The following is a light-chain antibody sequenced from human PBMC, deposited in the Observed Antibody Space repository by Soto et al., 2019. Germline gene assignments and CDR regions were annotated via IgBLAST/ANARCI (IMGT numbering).Light chain of an antibody. CDR2: DVS. CDR3: SSITSSGTLI. V-gene: IGLV2-14*01. CDR1: SSDVAGYNY. J-gene: IGLJ2*01. Sequence: QSVLTQPASVSGSPGQSITISCTGTSSDVAGYNYVSWYQQHPGKAPKLLIFDVSNRPSGVSNRFSGSKSGNTASLTISGLQAEDEADYSCSSITSSGTLIFGGGTKVTVL.